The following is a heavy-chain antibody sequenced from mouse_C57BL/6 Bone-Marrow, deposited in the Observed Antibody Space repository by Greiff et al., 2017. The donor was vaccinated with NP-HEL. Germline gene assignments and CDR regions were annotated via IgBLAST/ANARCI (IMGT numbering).Heavy chain of an antibody. D-gene: IGHD4-1*01. Sequence: VQLQQSGPELVKPGASVKISCKASGYAFSSSWMNWVKQRPGKGLEWIGRLYPGDGDTNYNGKFKGKATLTADKSSSTAYMQLSSLTSEDSAVYFCARSWAWFAYWGQGTLVTVSA. CDR2: LYPGDGDT. CDR3: ARSWAWFAY. CDR1: GYAFSSSW. J-gene: IGHJ3*01. V-gene: IGHV1-82*01.